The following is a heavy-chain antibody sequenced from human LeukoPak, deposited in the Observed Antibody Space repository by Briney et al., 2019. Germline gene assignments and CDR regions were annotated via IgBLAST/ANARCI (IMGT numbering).Heavy chain of an antibody. V-gene: IGHV3-66*01. D-gene: IGHD5-12*01. CDR1: GLTVGFKC. Sequence: GGSLRLSCAASGLTVGFKCMSWVRQAPGKGLEWVSIIYSGGSSYYADSVKGRFTVSRDTSKNTLYLQMNSLRAEDTAVYYCATRPDGNDVPYFDYWGQGTLGTVSS. CDR3: ATRPDGNDVPYFDY. CDR2: IYSGGSS. J-gene: IGHJ4*02.